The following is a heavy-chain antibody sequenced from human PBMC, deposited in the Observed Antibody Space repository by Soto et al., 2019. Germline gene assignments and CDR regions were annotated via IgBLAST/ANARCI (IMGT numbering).Heavy chain of an antibody. D-gene: IGHD5-12*01. CDR2: IIPNNGNT. Sequence: ASVKVSCKASGYTFTNYGISWVRQAPGQGLEWMGWIIPNNGNTNYAQKLQGRVTMTTDESTSTAYMELSSLRSEDTAVYYCARGNHRWLQLWYFDLWGRGTLVTV. J-gene: IGHJ2*01. CDR1: GYTFTNYG. CDR3: ARGNHRWLQLWYFDL. V-gene: IGHV1-18*01.